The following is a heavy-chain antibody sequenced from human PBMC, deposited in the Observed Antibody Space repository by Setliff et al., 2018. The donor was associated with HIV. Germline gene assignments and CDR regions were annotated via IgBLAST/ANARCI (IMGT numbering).Heavy chain of an antibody. CDR1: GYTFSDYD. CDR2: ISGYSGHT. V-gene: IGHV1-18*01. J-gene: IGHJ5*02. Sequence: GASVKVSCKASGYTFSDYDVAWVRQAPGQGLEWMGWISGYSGHTSYAQKFRDRVTLTTDTSTSTAYMELRSLTSDDTAVYYCARGYCGGGICYSPNWLDPWGQGTLVTVSS. D-gene: IGHD2-15*01. CDR3: ARGYCGGGICYSPNWLDP.